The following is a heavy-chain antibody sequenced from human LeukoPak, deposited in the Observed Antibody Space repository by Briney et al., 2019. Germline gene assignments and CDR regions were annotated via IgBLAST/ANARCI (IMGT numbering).Heavy chain of an antibody. CDR2: INPNSGGT. J-gene: IGHJ4*02. CDR1: GYTFTGYY. CDR3: ARVRPSREFDY. D-gene: IGHD2-2*01. V-gene: IGHV1-2*04. Sequence: ASAKVSCKASGYTFTGYYMHWVRQAPGQGLEWMGWINPNSGGTNYAQKFQGWVTMTRDTSISTAYMELSRLRSDDTAVYYCARVRPSREFDYWGQGTLVTVSS.